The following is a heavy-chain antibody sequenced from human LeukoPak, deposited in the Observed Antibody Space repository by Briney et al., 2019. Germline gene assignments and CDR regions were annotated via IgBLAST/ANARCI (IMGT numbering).Heavy chain of an antibody. CDR1: GFILSSYW. V-gene: IGHV3-74*01. Sequence: GGSLRLSCAASGFILSSYWMHWVRQAPGKGLVWVSRINSDGSGTIYADSVKGRFTISRDNAKNSLYLQMNSLRAEDTAVYYCASNPNDSSSLFYYYYYSTDVWVKGTTVTVSS. D-gene: IGHD6-13*01. CDR2: INSDGSGT. J-gene: IGHJ6*03. CDR3: ASNPNDSSSLFYYYYYSTDV.